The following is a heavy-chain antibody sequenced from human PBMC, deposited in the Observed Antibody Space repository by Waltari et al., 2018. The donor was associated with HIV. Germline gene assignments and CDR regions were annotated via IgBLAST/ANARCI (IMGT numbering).Heavy chain of an antibody. V-gene: IGHV4-34*01. J-gene: IGHJ4*02. D-gene: IGHD6-6*01. Sequence: QVQLQQWGAGLLKPSETLSLTCAVYGGSFSGYYWSWIRQPPGKGLEWIGEINHSGSTNYNPSLKSRVTISVDTSKNQFSLKLSSVTAADTAVYYCAGCYSSSYSGFDYWGQGTLVTVSS. CDR1: GGSFSGYY. CDR2: INHSGST. CDR3: AGCYSSSYSGFDY.